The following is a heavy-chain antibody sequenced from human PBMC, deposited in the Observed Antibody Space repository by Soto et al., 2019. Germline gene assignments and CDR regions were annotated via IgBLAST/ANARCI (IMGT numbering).Heavy chain of an antibody. D-gene: IGHD6-13*01. Sequence: QVLLVQSGAEVKKPGASVQISCKASGYTFTTYDMHWVRQAPGQRLEWMGSINANNGNPKYSQRFQGRATFTRDTSATTGYMDLSSLISEDTAVYYWVVSGGWWDVPYLGQGTLVTVSS. CDR3: VVSGGWWDVPY. J-gene: IGHJ4*02. V-gene: IGHV1-3*01. CDR2: INANNGNP. CDR1: GYTFTTYD.